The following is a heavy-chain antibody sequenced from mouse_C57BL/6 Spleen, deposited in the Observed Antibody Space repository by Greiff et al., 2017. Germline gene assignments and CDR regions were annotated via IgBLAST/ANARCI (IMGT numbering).Heavy chain of an antibody. Sequence: VQLQQSGAELVKPGASVKISCKASGYAFSSYWMNWVKQRPGKGLEWIGQIYPGVGDTNYNGKFKGKATLTADKSSSTAYMPLSSLTSENSAVYFCARSATMVYFDYWGQGTTLTVAS. CDR3: ARSATMVYFDY. V-gene: IGHV1-80*01. CDR1: GYAFSSYW. CDR2: IYPGVGDT. D-gene: IGHD2-1*01. J-gene: IGHJ2*01.